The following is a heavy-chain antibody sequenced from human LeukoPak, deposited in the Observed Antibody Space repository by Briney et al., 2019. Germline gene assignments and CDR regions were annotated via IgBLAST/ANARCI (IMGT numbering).Heavy chain of an antibody. V-gene: IGHV4-59*08. CDR3: ARHSAYSNYGPGVRFDP. D-gene: IGHD4-11*01. CDR2: IYYSGRT. Sequence: SETLSLTCTVSGGSISSYYWSWIRQPPGKGLEWIGYIYYSGRTNYNPSLKSRVTISVDTSKNQFSLKLSSVTAADTAVYYCARHSAYSNYGPGVRFDPWGQGTLVTVSS. CDR1: GGSISSYY. J-gene: IGHJ5*02.